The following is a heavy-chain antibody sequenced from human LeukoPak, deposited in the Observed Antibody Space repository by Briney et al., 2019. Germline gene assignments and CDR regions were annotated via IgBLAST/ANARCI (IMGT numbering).Heavy chain of an antibody. CDR1: GFTFSIYW. V-gene: IGHV3-7*03. CDR2: IKQGGSEK. Sequence: GGSLRLSCAASGFTFSIYWMSWVRQAPGKGLEWVANIKQGGSEKYYVDPVKGRFTISRDNAKNSLYLQMNSLRAEDTAVYYFAREDGDGQAYFDSWGQGTLVTVSS. CDR3: AREDGDGQAYFDS. D-gene: IGHD4-17*01. J-gene: IGHJ4*02.